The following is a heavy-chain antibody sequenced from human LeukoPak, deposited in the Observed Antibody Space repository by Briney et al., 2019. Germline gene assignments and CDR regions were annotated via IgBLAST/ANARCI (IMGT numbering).Heavy chain of an antibody. J-gene: IGHJ4*02. D-gene: IGHD6-13*01. CDR1: GESFSGYY. Sequence: TLSLTCAVYGESFSGYYWSWIRQPPGKGLEWIGYIYYSGSTYYNPSLKSRVTISVDTSKNQFSLKLSSVTAADTAVYYCARASGGYSSLVDYWGQGTLVTVSS. V-gene: IGHV4-34*09. CDR3: ARASGGYSSLVDY. CDR2: IYYSGST.